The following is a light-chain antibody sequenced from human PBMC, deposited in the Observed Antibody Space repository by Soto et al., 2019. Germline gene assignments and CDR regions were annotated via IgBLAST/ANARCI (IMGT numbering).Light chain of an antibody. CDR2: DVS. CDR1: QGVTTN. V-gene: IGKV3-15*01. J-gene: IGKJ1*01. Sequence: EIVMTRSPGTLSVSRGERATHSCRAGQGVTTNFAWYQQKSGQSPRLLIYDVSIRATGVPARFSGSGSGTEFTLTFSSLQSEDFAVYYCQQYNNWPRTFGQGTKVDIK. CDR3: QQYNNWPRT.